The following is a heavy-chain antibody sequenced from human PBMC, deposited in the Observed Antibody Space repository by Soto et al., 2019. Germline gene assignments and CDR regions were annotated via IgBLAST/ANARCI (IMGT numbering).Heavy chain of an antibody. Sequence: QGQLVQSGVEVKKPGASVKVSCKASGYTFTDYGISWVRQAPGQGLEWMGWISAYNGNTNYAQNLQDRVTMTTDTSTSTAYMELRSLRADDTAVCYCARDRSTHDYWGQGTLIAVSS. V-gene: IGHV1-18*01. CDR3: ARDRSTHDY. D-gene: IGHD1-1*01. CDR1: GYTFTDYG. CDR2: ISAYNGNT. J-gene: IGHJ4*02.